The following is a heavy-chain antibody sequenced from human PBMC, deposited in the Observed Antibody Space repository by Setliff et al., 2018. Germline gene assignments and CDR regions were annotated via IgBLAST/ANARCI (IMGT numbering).Heavy chain of an antibody. J-gene: IGHJ4*02. Sequence: GGSLRLSCAASGFTFSDMNWVRQAPGKGLEWVSGVSWNGSRTHYADSVKGRFTISRDNAENSLYLQMNSLRAEDTAVYYCARSETCHSTHCSPYDYWGQGTPVTVSS. D-gene: IGHD2-2*01. CDR3: ARSETCHSTHCSPYDY. V-gene: IGHV3-35*01. CDR1: GFTFSD. CDR2: VSWNGSRT.